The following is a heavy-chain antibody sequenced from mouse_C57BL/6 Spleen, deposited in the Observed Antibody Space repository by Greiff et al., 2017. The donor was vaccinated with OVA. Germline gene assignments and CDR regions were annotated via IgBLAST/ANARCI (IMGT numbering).Heavy chain of an antibody. CDR1: GYTFTSYW. CDR3: ATPSYYSNEGLFAY. CDR2: IHPNSGST. V-gene: IGHV1-64*01. J-gene: IGHJ3*01. Sequence: VQLQQPGAELVKPGASVKLSCKASGYTFTSYWMHWVKQRPGQGLEWIGMIHPNSGSTNYNEKFKSKATLTVDKSSSTAYMQLSSLTSEDSAVYYGATPSYYSNEGLFAYWGQGTLVTVSA. D-gene: IGHD2-5*01.